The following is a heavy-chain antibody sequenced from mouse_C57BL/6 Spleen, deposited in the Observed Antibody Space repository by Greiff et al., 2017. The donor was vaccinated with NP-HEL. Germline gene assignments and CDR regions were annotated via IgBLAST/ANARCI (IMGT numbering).Heavy chain of an antibody. J-gene: IGHJ2*01. V-gene: IGHV1-55*01. CDR3: ARGGTDVSSYVGD. Sequence: VKLLQPGAEFVKPGASVKLSCTASGFTFTSYWITWVKQRPGQGLEWIGDIYPGSGSTNYNEKFQSKATLTVDTSTSTAYMQLSSLTSEDSAVYYCARGGTDVSSYVGDWGKGPTLTVSS. D-gene: IGHD1-1*01. CDR2: IYPGSGST. CDR1: GFTFTSYW.